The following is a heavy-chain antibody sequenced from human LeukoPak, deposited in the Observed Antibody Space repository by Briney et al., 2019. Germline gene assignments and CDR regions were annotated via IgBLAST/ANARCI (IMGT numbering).Heavy chain of an antibody. CDR2: ISAYNGNT. CDR1: GYTFTSYG. CDR3: ARHYCGGDCYLYYYCGMDV. D-gene: IGHD2-21*02. J-gene: IGHJ6*02. V-gene: IGHV1-18*01. Sequence: ASVKVSCKASGYTFTSYGISWVRQAPGQGLEWMGWISAYNGNTNYAQKLQGRVTMTTDTSTSTAYMELRSLRSDDTAVYYCARHYCGGDCYLYYYCGMDVWGQGTTVTVSS.